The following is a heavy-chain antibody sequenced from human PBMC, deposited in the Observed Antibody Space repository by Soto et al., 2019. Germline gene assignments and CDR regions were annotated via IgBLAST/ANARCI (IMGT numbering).Heavy chain of an antibody. CDR2: IIPIFGTA. Sequence: SVKVSCKASGGTFSSYAISWVRQAPGQGLERMGGIIPIFGTANYAQKFQGRVTITADESTSTAYMELSSLRAEDTAVYYCARDGGPAHPFDYWGQGTLVTVSS. D-gene: IGHD2-15*01. J-gene: IGHJ4*02. V-gene: IGHV1-69*13. CDR3: ARDGGPAHPFDY. CDR1: GGTFSSYA.